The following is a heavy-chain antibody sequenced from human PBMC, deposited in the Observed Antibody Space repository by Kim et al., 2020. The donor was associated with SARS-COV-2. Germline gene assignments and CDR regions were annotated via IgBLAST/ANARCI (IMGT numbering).Heavy chain of an antibody. V-gene: IGHV3-23*01. J-gene: IGHJ4*02. CDR2: FGVSAGFT. CDR3: AKGQSGENYLFYFDF. D-gene: IGHD1-7*01. Sequence: GGSLRLSCAASGFTFSNYAMAWVRQTPGKGLEWVSGFGVSAGFTKYADSVRGRFTISRDNSKNTLYLEVDSLRAEDTAIYYCAKGQSGENYLFYFDFWGQGTLVTVSS. CDR1: GFTFSNYA.